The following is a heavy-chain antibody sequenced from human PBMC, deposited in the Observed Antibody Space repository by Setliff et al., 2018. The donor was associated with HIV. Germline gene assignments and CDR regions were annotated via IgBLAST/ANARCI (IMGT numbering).Heavy chain of an antibody. CDR2: ISYSGST. CDR1: GSSFSSGIYY. CDR3: ARGTTSITFDY. Sequence: SETLSLTCNVSGSSFSSGIYYWTWIRQQPGKGLEWIGYISYSGSTYYNPSLKSRLTMSIDTSKSHFSLNLNSVTAADTAVYYCARGTTSITFDYWSQGTRVTV. J-gene: IGHJ4*02. D-gene: IGHD1-1*01. V-gene: IGHV4-31*03.